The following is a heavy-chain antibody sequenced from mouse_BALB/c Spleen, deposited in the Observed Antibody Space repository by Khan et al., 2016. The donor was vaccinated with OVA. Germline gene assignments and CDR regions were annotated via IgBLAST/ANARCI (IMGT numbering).Heavy chain of an antibody. CDR1: GFSLTGYG. CDR2: IWGDGST. Sequence: QVQLKQSGPGLVAPSQSLSTTCTVSGFSLTGYGVNWVRQPPGKGLEWLGMIWGDGSTDYNSALKSRLSISKDNSKSQVFLKMSSLQTDDTARYYCAREIYYDYAYYYAMDYWGQGTSVTVSS. D-gene: IGHD2-4*01. V-gene: IGHV2-6-7*01. J-gene: IGHJ4*01. CDR3: AREIYYDYAYYYAMDY.